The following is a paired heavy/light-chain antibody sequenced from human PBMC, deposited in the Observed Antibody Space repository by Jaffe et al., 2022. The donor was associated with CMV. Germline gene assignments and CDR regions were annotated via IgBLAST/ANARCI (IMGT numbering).Light chain of an antibody. V-gene: IGLV3-1*01. CDR3: QAWHTTSAGV. CDR1: KLGDKY. CDR2: QDD. Sequence: SYELTQPPSVSVSPGQTARITCSGDKLGDKYVCWYQQKPGQSPVLVMYQDDKRPSGIPDRFSGSNSGNTATLIISGTQAVDEGDYYCQAWHTTSAGVFGSGTKVSVL. J-gene: IGLJ1*01.
Heavy chain of an antibody. CDR1: GFTFDDHV. J-gene: IGHJ6*02. Sequence: EAQLVESGGGLVQPGRSLRLSCVASGFTFDDHVMHWVRQAPGKGLEWVSSISWNGDVIDYADSVRGRFTISRDNAKNSLYLQLNSLRAEDTALYYCAKDVVGVISRPVNYGMDVWGQGTTVTVSS. CDR2: ISWNGDVI. D-gene: IGHD3-10*01. V-gene: IGHV3-9*01. CDR3: AKDVVGVISRPVNYGMDV.